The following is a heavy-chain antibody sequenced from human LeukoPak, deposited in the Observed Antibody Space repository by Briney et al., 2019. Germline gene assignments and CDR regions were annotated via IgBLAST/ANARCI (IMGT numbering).Heavy chain of an antibody. CDR2: IYYSGST. D-gene: IGHD2-15*01. CDR1: GGSISSGGYY. CDR3: AGDRAYPRGLVVAATGIDP. V-gene: IGHV4-31*03. Sequence: SETLSLTCTVSGGSISSGGYYWSWIRQHPGKGLEWIGYIYYSGSTYYNPSLKSRVTISVDTSKNQFSLKLSSVTAADTAVYYCAGDRAYPRGLVVAATGIDPWGQGTLVTVSS. J-gene: IGHJ5*02.